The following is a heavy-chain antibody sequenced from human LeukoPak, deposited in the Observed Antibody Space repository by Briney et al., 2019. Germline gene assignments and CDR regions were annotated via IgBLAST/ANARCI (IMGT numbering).Heavy chain of an antibody. D-gene: IGHD1-26*01. V-gene: IGHV3-64*02. Sequence: GGSLRLSCAAAGFTFSNYAMHWVRQAPGKGLEYISSISSDGGSTYYADSGKGRFTISRDNSKNTLYLQMGRLRAEDMAVYYCARSNNIVGATYFDYWGQGTLVTVSS. CDR1: GFTFSNYA. J-gene: IGHJ4*02. CDR2: ISSDGGST. CDR3: ARSNNIVGATYFDY.